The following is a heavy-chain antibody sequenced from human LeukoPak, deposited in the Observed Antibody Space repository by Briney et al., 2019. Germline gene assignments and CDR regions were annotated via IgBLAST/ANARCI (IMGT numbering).Heavy chain of an antibody. CDR3: ARFIVAMIRGDAFDI. Sequence: SETLSLTCTVSGASISSAGHYWSWIRQHPGKGLEWIGYIYYSGSTYYNPSLKSRVTISVDTSKNQFSLKLSSVTAADTAVYYCARFIVAMIRGDAFDIWGQGTMVTVSS. V-gene: IGHV4-31*03. J-gene: IGHJ3*02. CDR1: GASISSAGHY. CDR2: IYYSGST. D-gene: IGHD5-12*01.